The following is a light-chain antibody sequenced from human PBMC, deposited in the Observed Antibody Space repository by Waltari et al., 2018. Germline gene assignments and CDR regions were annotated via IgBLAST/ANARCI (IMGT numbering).Light chain of an antibody. V-gene: IGKV4-1*01. CDR1: QSVLYSSNNKNY. CDR2: WAS. Sequence: DIVMTQSPASLAVSLGERATINCKSRQSVLYSSNNKNYLAWYQQRPGQPPKLLIYWASTRESGVPDRFSGSGSGTDFTLTISSLQAEDVAVYYCQQYYSTPPTFGQGTKLEIK. CDR3: QQYYSTPPT. J-gene: IGKJ2*01.